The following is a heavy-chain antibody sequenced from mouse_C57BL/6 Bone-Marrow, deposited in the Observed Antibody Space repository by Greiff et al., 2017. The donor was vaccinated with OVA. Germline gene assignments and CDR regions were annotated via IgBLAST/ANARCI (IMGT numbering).Heavy chain of an antibody. D-gene: IGHD1-1*01. J-gene: IGHJ4*01. CDR3: AREYYGSFYAMDY. Sequence: DVKLVESGGGLVKPGGSLKLSCAASGFTFSSYAMSWVRQTPEKRLEWVATISDGGSYTYYPDNVKGRFTISRDNAKNNLYLQMSHLKSEDTAMYYCAREYYGSFYAMDYWGQGTSVTVSS. CDR2: ISDGGSYT. CDR1: GFTFSSYA. V-gene: IGHV5-4*01.